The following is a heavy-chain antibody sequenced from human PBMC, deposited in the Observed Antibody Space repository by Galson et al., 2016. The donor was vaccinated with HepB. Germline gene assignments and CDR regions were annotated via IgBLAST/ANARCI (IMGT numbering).Heavy chain of an antibody. CDR1: GGSISSSSYY. CDR2: IHYIGST. D-gene: IGHD5-18*01. CDR3: ARQIQVQQWLFGDYYMDV. Sequence: SETLSLTCTVSGGSISSSSYYWGWIRQPPGKALEWIGSIHYIGSTHYTPSLKRRVTISVDTSKNQFALKLSSVTAADTAVYYCARQIQVQQWLFGDYYMDVWGKGTTVTVSS. J-gene: IGHJ6*03. V-gene: IGHV4-39*01.